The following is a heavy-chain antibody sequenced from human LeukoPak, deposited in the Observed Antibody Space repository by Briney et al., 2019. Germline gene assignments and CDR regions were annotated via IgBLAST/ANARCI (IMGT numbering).Heavy chain of an antibody. CDR1: GFTFGEHV. V-gene: IGHV3-49*04. Sequence: GGSLRLSCTASGFTFGEHVVSWVRQAPGKGLEWVGLIRSRTFRGTTENAASVEGRFTFSRDDSKSIAYLQMNSLKTEGTAVYYCTREDLYYYYMDVWGKGTTVTVSS. J-gene: IGHJ6*03. CDR3: TREDLYYYYMDV. CDR2: IRSRTFRGTT.